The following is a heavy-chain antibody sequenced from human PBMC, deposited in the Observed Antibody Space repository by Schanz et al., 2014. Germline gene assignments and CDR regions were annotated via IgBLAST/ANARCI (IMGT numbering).Heavy chain of an antibody. Sequence: EMQLLESGGGLIQPGGSLRLSCAASGFSFGNYGMSWVRQAPGKGLEWVSYISSASSTINYADSVKGRFTISRDNAKNSLFLQMNSLRAEDTAVYYCARAGYDADNWFDPWGQGTLVTVSS. V-gene: IGHV3-48*01. CDR2: ISSASSTI. D-gene: IGHD2-2*01. CDR1: GFSFGNYG. CDR3: ARAGYDADNWFDP. J-gene: IGHJ5*02.